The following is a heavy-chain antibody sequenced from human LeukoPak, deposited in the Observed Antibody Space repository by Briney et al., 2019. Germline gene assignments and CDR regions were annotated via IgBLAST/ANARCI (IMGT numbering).Heavy chain of an antibody. J-gene: IGHJ4*02. CDR3: ARGDYDFWSGYFF. Sequence: GGSLRLSCAASGFTFSSYSMNWVRQAPGKGLEWVSYISSGSSTIYYADSVKGRFTISRDNAKNSLYLQMNSLRAEDTAVYYCARGDYDFWSGYFFWGQGTLVTVSS. D-gene: IGHD3-3*01. V-gene: IGHV3-48*01. CDR1: GFTFSSYS. CDR2: ISSGSSTI.